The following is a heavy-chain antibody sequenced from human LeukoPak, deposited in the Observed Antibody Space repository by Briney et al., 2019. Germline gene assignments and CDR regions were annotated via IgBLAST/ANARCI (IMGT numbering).Heavy chain of an antibody. Sequence: GSLRLSCAASGFTFDDYAMHWVRQAPGKGLEWVSAISGSGGSTYYADSVKGRFTISRDNSKNTLYLQMNSLRAEDTAVYYCAKMTGYSSSVRGWFDPWGQGTLVTVSS. CDR3: AKMTGYSSSVRGWFDP. D-gene: IGHD6-13*01. V-gene: IGHV3-23*01. J-gene: IGHJ5*02. CDR2: ISGSGGST. CDR1: GFTFDDYA.